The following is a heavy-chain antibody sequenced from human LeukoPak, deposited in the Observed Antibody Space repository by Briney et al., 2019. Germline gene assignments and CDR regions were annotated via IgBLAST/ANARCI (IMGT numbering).Heavy chain of an antibody. J-gene: IGHJ4*02. V-gene: IGHV1-46*01. D-gene: IGHD6-19*01. CDR3: ARDLIAVAGTHLPLGY. CDR2: INPRGGTT. CDR1: GYTFTAYY. Sequence: SVKVSCKASGYTFTAYYMHWVRQAPGQGLEWMGIINPRGGTTSYAQQFQGRVTMTRDTPTSTVSMELSSLRSDDTAVYYCARDLIAVAGTHLPLGYWGQGTLVTVSS.